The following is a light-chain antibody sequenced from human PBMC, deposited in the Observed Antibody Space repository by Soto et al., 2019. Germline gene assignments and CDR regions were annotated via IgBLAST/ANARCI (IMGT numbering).Light chain of an antibody. CDR1: SSDVGGYDY. Sequence: QSVLTQPASVSGSPGQSITISCTGNSSDVGGYDYVSWYQQHPGKVPKLMIYDVSSRPSGVSNRFSGSKSGNTASLTISGLQAEDEADYYCSSYASSSTLVFGGGTKLTVL. CDR2: DVS. J-gene: IGLJ2*01. CDR3: SSYASSSTLV. V-gene: IGLV2-14*01.